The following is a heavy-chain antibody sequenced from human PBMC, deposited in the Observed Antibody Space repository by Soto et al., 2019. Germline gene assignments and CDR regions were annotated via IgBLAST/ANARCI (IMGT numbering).Heavy chain of an antibody. J-gene: IGHJ1*01. CDR1: GFTFSSCA. CDR3: ARDTARYFQH. V-gene: IGHV3-33*08. CDR2: IGYNGSTK. Sequence: GGSLRLSCAASGFTFSSCAMSWVRQAPGKGLEWVSVIGYNGSTKYYADSVKGRFTISRDNSKNTLYLQMNSLRAEDTAVYYCARDTARYFQHWGQGTLVTVSS. D-gene: IGHD5-18*01.